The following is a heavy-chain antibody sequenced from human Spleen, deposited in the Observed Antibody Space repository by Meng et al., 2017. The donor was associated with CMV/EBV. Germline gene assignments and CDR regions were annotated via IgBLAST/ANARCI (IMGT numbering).Heavy chain of an antibody. D-gene: IGHD3-3*01. V-gene: IGHV3-53*01. CDR1: GFTVSSNY. CDR2: IYSGGST. Sequence: LSCAASGFTVSSNYMSWVRQAPGKGPEWVSVIYSGGSTYYADSVKGRFTISRDNSKNTLYLQMNSLRAEDTAVYYCASQNWGGYYASDYWGQGTLVTV. J-gene: IGHJ4*02. CDR3: ASQNWGGYYASDY.